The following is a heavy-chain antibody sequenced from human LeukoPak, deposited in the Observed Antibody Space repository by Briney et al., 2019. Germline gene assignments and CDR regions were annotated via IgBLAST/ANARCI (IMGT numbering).Heavy chain of an antibody. Sequence: PGGSLRLSCAASGFTFSSYGMHWVRQAPGKGLEWVAVISYDGSNKYYADSVKGRFTISRDNSKNTLYLQMNSLRAEDTAVYYCTSRRGYSGYDVNYYMDVWGKGTTVTVSS. CDR1: GFTFSSYG. D-gene: IGHD5-12*01. CDR3: TSRRGYSGYDVNYYMDV. J-gene: IGHJ6*03. CDR2: ISYDGSNK. V-gene: IGHV3-30*03.